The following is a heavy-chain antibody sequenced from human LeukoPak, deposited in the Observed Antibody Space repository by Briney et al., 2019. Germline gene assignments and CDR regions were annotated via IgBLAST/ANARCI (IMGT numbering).Heavy chain of an antibody. V-gene: IGHV3-30-3*01. CDR1: GFTFSSYA. D-gene: IGHD1-26*01. Sequence: GGSLRLSCAASGFTFSSYAMHWVRQAPGKGLEWVAVISYDGSNKYYADSVKGRFTISRDNSKNTLYLQMNSLRAEDTAVYYCALGEELLDYWGQGTLVTVSS. J-gene: IGHJ4*02. CDR2: ISYDGSNK. CDR3: ALGEELLDY.